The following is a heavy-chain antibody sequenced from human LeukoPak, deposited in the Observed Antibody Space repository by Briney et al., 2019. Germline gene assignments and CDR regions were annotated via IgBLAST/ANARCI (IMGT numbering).Heavy chain of an antibody. CDR3: ARMYSGSYYVAFDI. V-gene: IGHV4-39*07. J-gene: IGHJ3*02. Sequence: KASETLSLTCTVSGGSISSSSYYWGWIRQPPGKGLEWIGSIYYSGSTYYNPSLKSRVTISVDTSKNQFSLKLSSVTAADTAVYYCARMYSGSYYVAFDIWGQGTMVTVSS. D-gene: IGHD1-26*01. CDR2: IYYSGST. CDR1: GGSISSSSYY.